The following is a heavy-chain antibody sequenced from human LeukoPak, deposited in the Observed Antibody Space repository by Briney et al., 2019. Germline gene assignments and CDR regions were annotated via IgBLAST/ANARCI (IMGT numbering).Heavy chain of an antibody. CDR2: ISAYNGNT. Sequence: ASVKVSCKASGYTFTSYGISWVRQAPGQGLEWMGWISAYNGNTNYAQKLQGRVTMTTDPSTSTAYMELRSLRSDDTAVYYCARMRVVVPAAIRGQWLVLDNSADYWGQGTLVTVSS. J-gene: IGHJ4*02. V-gene: IGHV1-18*01. D-gene: IGHD2-2*02. CDR3: ARMRVVVPAAIRGQWLVLDNSADY. CDR1: GYTFTSYG.